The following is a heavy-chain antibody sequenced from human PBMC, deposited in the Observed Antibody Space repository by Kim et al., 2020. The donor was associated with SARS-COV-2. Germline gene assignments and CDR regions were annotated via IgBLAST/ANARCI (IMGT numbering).Heavy chain of an antibody. CDR2: IYPGDSDT. CDR1: GYSFTSYW. D-gene: IGHD2-2*01. Sequence: GESLKISCKGSGYSFTSYWIGWVRQMPGKGLEWMGIIYPGDSDTRYSPSFQGQVIIAAAKSISTAYLQWSSLKASDTAMYYCARTSGTTPGSTRPSWRDAFDIWGQGTMVTVSS. V-gene: IGHV5-51*01. J-gene: IGHJ3*02. CDR3: ARTSGTTPGSTRPSWRDAFDI.